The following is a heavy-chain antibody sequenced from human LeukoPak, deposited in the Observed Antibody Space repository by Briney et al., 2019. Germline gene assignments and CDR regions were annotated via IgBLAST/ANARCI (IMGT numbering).Heavy chain of an antibody. CDR2: IYYSGST. J-gene: IGHJ4*02. Sequence: SETLSLTCTVSGGSLSSSSYYWGWIRQPPGKGLEWIGSIYYSGSTYYNPSLKSRVTISVDTSKNQFSLKLSSVTAADTAVYYCARYLGSSWYYYFDYWGQGTLVTVSS. CDR1: GGSLSSSSYY. V-gene: IGHV4-39*01. D-gene: IGHD6-13*01. CDR3: ARYLGSSWYYYFDY.